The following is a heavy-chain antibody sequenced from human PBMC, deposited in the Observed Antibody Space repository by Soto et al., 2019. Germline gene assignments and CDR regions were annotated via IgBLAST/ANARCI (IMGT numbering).Heavy chain of an antibody. V-gene: IGHV4-59*01. CDR1: GGSISSYY. J-gene: IGHJ4*02. D-gene: IGHD5-12*01. Sequence: SETLSLTCTVSGGSISSYYWSWIRQPPGKGLEWIGYIYYSGSTNYNPSLKSRVTISVDTSKKQFSLKLSSVTAAETAVYLCARVWDGYSGYLFDYWGQGNLVTVSS. CDR2: IYYSGST. CDR3: ARVWDGYSGYLFDY.